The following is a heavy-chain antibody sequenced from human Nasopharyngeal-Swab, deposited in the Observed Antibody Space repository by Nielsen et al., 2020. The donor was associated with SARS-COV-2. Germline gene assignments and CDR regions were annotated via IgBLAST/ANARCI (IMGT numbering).Heavy chain of an antibody. CDR3: ARDYTRFDY. D-gene: IGHD3-16*01. J-gene: IGHJ4*02. V-gene: IGHV3-7*05. CDR1: GFTFSSYW. CDR2: IKEDGSEK. Sequence: GESLKIYCAASGFTFSSYWMSWVRQAPGKGLEWVAYIKEDGSEKYFVDSVKGRFTISRDNAKNSLYLQMNSLRAEDTAVYYCARDYTRFDYWGQGTLVTVSS.